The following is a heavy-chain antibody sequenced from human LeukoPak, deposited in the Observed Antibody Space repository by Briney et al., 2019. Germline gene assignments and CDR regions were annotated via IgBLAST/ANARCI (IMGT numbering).Heavy chain of an antibody. Sequence: PGGSLRLSCAASGFTFSNYAMTWVRQAPGKGLEWVSAISDSGSTTYYADSVKGRFTISRDNSKNTLYLEMNSLRAEDTAVYYCARGTVGVGKFDYWGQGTLVTVSS. D-gene: IGHD1-1*01. V-gene: IGHV3-23*01. CDR2: ISDSGSTT. CDR3: ARGTVGVGKFDY. J-gene: IGHJ4*02. CDR1: GFTFSNYA.